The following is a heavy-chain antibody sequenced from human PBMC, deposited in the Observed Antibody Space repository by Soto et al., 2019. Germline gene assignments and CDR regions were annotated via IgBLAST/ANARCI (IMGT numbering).Heavy chain of an antibody. CDR1: GYSFINYW. V-gene: IGHV5-51*01. Sequence: EVQLVQSGAEVKKAGEPLKISCKGSGYSFINYWIGWVRQMPGKGLEWMGIIYPGDSDTRYSPSFRGQVTFSVDKSTSTAYLQWSGLEASDTATYYCARHDADAGENYYMDVWGTGTTVTVSS. CDR3: ARHDADAGENYYMDV. CDR2: IYPGDSDT. J-gene: IGHJ6*03. D-gene: IGHD3-10*01.